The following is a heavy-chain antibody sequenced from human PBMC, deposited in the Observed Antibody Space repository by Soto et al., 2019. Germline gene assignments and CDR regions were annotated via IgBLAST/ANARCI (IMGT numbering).Heavy chain of an antibody. D-gene: IGHD2-15*01. CDR2: IKQDGSDT. CDR1: GFTFSTYW. Sequence: EVQLVESGGGLVQPGGSLRLSCVGSGFTFSTYWMSWVRLAPGTGLEWVATIKQDGSDTYYVDSAKGRFTVSRDNGKXXXXLXXXXXXXXXXXXXXXXXXXDSGNCPYYLDVWGKGXTVTVSS. J-gene: IGHJ6*03. V-gene: IGHV3-7*01. CDR3: XXXXDSGNCPYYLDV.